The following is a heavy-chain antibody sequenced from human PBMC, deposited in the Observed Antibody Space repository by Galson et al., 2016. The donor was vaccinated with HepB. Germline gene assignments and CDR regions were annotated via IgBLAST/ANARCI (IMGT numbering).Heavy chain of an antibody. CDR3: ARYLRSDDAFDI. V-gene: IGHV1-18*04. D-gene: IGHD3-10*01. CDR1: GYTFTSYE. Sequence: SVKVSCKASGYTFTSYEINWVRQAPGQGLEWMGWISAYNGNTDYAHKLQGRVTMTTDTSTSTAYMELRSLRSDDTAVYYCARYLRSDDAFDIWGQGTMVTVSS. J-gene: IGHJ3*02. CDR2: ISAYNGNT.